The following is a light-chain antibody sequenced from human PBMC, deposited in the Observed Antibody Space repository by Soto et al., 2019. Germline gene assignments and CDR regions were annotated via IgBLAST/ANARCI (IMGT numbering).Light chain of an antibody. V-gene: IGKV3-11*01. CDR3: QHRSNWPLT. CDR2: DAS. J-gene: IGKJ4*01. Sequence: EIVLTQSPATLSLSPGERATLSCRASQSVGSYLAWYQQKPGQAPRLLIFDASNRATGIPARFSGSGSGTDFTLTISTREPEDFAVYYCQHRSNWPLTFGGGTKVEIK. CDR1: QSVGSY.